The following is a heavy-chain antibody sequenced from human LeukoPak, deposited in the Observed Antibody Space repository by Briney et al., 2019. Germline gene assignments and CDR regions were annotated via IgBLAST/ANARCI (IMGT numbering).Heavy chain of an antibody. CDR1: GYSITSYW. V-gene: IGHV5-51*01. D-gene: IGHD3-3*01. J-gene: IGHJ4*02. CDR3: VRQKYYYDFWSDYYY. Sequence: GESLKISCKGSGYSITSYWIGWVRQMPGKGLEWMGIIYPGDSDTRYSPSFQGQATISADKSISTAYLQWSSLKASDTAMHYCVRQKYYYDFWSDYYYWGQGTLVTVSS. CDR2: IYPGDSDT.